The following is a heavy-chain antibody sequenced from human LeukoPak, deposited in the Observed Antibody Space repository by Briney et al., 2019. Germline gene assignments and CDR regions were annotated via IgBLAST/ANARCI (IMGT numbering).Heavy chain of an antibody. D-gene: IGHD2-15*01. Sequence: SETLSLTCTISGGSISSYYWSWIRQPPGKGLEWIGYIYYSGSTNYNPSLKSRVTISVDTSKNQFSLKVSSVTAADTAVYYCARLGYGLKPGAFDIWGQGTMVTVSS. J-gene: IGHJ3*02. CDR3: ARLGYGLKPGAFDI. CDR1: GGSISSYY. V-gene: IGHV4-59*08. CDR2: IYYSGST.